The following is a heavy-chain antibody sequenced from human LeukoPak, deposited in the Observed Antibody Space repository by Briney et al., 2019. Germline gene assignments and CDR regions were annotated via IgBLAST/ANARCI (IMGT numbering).Heavy chain of an antibody. Sequence: GGSLRLSCTASGFSFSGHWMHWARQLPGKGLVWVSRISPTGSTTSYADSVKGRFTVSRDNAKNTLYLQVNNPRAEDTAVYYCARGPNSNWSGLDFWGQGTLLTVSS. CDR1: GFSFSGHW. V-gene: IGHV3-74*01. CDR2: ISPTGSTT. CDR3: ARGPNSNWSGLDF. D-gene: IGHD6-6*01. J-gene: IGHJ4*02.